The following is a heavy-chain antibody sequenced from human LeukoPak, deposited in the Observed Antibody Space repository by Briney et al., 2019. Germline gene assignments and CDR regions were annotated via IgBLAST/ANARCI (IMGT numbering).Heavy chain of an antibody. CDR1: GFTFDDYT. D-gene: IGHD5-18*01. CDR2: ISWDGGST. J-gene: IGHJ3*02. CDR3: ARVNSYGYIIGAFDI. V-gene: IGHV3-43*01. Sequence: GGSLRLSCAASGFTFDDYTMHWVRQAPGKSLEWVSLISWDGGSTYYADSVKGRFTISRDNSKNTLYLQMNSLRAEDTAVYYCARVNSYGYIIGAFDIWGQGTMVTVSS.